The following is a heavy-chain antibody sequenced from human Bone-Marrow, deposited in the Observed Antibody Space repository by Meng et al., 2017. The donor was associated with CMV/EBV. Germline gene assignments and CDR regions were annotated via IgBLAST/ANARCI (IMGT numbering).Heavy chain of an antibody. V-gene: IGHV1-2*02. CDR1: GYTFTGYY. J-gene: IGHJ6*02. D-gene: IGHD6-6*01. Sequence: ASVKVSCKASGYTFTGYYMHWVRQAPGQGLEWMGWINPNSGGTNYAQKFQGRVTMTRDTSISTAYMELSRLRSDDTAVYYCARVLRSIAARDPPPYYYYGMDVWGQGTTVTVSS. CDR2: INPNSGGT. CDR3: ARVLRSIAARDPPPYYYYGMDV.